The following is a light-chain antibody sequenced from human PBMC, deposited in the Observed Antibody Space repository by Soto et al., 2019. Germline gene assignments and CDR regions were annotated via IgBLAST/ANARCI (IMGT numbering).Light chain of an antibody. CDR2: EVS. CDR3: SSFTSDTTYV. V-gene: IGLV2-18*02. Sequence: QSALSQPPSVSGSPGQSVAVSCTGTSSDVGSYNRVSWYQQPPGTAPKLMIYEVSNRPSGVPDRFSGSKSGNTAPLTISGLQAEDEADYYCSSFTSDTTYVFGTGTKVTVL. J-gene: IGLJ1*01. CDR1: SSDVGSYNR.